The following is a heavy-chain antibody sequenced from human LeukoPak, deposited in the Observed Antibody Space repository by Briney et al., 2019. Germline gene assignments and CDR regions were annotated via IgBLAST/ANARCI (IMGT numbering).Heavy chain of an antibody. V-gene: IGHV3-74*01. Sequence: GGSLRLSCAASVFTFSSYWMHWVRQAPGKGLVWVSRINTDGSSTSYADSVKGRFTISIDNAKNTLYLQMNSLRAEDTAVYYCARGPRTPDYWGQGTLVTVSS. CDR2: INTDGSST. CDR3: ARGPRTPDY. J-gene: IGHJ4*02. CDR1: VFTFSSYW.